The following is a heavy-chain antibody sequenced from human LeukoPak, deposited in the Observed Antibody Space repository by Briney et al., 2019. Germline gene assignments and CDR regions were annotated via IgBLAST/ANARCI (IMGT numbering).Heavy chain of an antibody. V-gene: IGHV3-21*04. D-gene: IGHD2-2*01. CDR2: ITSSGRYI. Sequence: GGSLRLSCAASGFTFSSYSMNWVRQAPGKGLEWVSSITSSGRYIYYADSVKGRFTISRDNSENSLYLQMNSLRAEDTALYYCAKSVVPAANSNWFDPWGQGTLVTVSS. CDR3: AKSVVPAANSNWFDP. J-gene: IGHJ5*02. CDR1: GFTFSSYS.